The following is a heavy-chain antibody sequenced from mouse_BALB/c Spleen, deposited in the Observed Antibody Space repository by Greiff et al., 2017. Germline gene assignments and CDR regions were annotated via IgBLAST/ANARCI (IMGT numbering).Heavy chain of an antibody. CDR2: ISDGGSYT. D-gene: IGHD4-1*01. CDR1: GFTFSDYY. CDR3: ARDELTGAWFAY. J-gene: IGHJ3*01. Sequence: EVNLVESGGGLVKPGGSLKLSCAASGFTFSDYYMYWVRQTPEKRLEWVATISDGGSYTYYPDSVKGRFTISRDNAKNNLYLQMSSLKSEDTAMYYCARDELTGAWFAYWGQGTLVTVSA. V-gene: IGHV5-4*02.